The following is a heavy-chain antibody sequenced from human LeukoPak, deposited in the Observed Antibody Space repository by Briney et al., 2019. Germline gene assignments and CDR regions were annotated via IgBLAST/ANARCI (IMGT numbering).Heavy chain of an antibody. J-gene: IGHJ4*02. CDR2: IIPILGIA. CDR3: VLVAGDLNPYYFDY. CDR1: GYTFTGYY. Sequence: GASVKVSCKASGYTFTGYYMHWVRQAPGQGLEWMGRIIPILGIANYAQKFQGRVTVTADKSTSTAYMELSSLRSEDTAVYYCVLVAGDLNPYYFDYWGQGTLVTVSS. V-gene: IGHV1-69*02. D-gene: IGHD6-19*01.